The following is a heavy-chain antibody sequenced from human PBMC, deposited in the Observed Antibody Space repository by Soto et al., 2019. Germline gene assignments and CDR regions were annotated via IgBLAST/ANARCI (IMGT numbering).Heavy chain of an antibody. V-gene: IGHV1-8*01. CDR2: MNPNSGNT. CDR3: ARIGYYDFWSGYPSFDS. CDR1: GYTFTSYD. Sequence: ASVKVSCKASGYTFTSYDINWVRQATGQGLEWMGWMNPNSGNTGYAQKFQGRVTMTRNTSISTAYMELSSLRSEDTAVYYCARIGYYDFWSGYPSFDSWGQGTLVTVSS. D-gene: IGHD3-3*01. J-gene: IGHJ4*02.